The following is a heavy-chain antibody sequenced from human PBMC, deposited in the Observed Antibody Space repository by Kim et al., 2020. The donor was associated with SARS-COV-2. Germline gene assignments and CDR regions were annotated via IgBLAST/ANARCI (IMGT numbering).Heavy chain of an antibody. CDR2: IWYDGSNK. D-gene: IGHD1-26*01. CDR3: ARDVGATGGHY. CDR1: GFTFSSYG. Sequence: GGSLRLSCAASGFTFSSYGMHWVRQAPGKGLEWVAVIWYDGSNKYYADSVKGRFTISRDNSKNTLYLQMNSLRAEDTAVYYCARDVGATGGHYWGQGTLVTVSS. J-gene: IGHJ4*02. V-gene: IGHV3-33*01.